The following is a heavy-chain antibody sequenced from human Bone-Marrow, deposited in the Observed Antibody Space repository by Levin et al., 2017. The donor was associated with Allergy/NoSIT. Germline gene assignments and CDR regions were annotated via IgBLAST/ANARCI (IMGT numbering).Heavy chain of an antibody. Sequence: PSETLSLTCTVSGDSINNYNYYWGWVRQPPGKGLEWIGNIYSAGGTSYNPSLQSRLTISVATSKSQFSLHLRSVSAADTAVYYCVRQGGVFSYSSSWHVDLWGRGILVSAS. CDR3: VRQGGVFSYSSSWHVDL. CDR2: IYSAGGT. V-gene: IGHV4-39*01. D-gene: IGHD6-13*01. J-gene: IGHJ5*02. CDR1: GDSINNYNYY.